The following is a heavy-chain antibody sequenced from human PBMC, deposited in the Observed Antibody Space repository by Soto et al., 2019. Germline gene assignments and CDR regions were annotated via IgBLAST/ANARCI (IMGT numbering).Heavy chain of an antibody. Sequence: SETLSLTCTVSGGSISSSSYYWGWIRQPPGKGLEWIGSIYYSGSTYYNPSLKSRVTISVDTSKNQFSLKLSSVTAADTAVYYCARLGSYDFWSGYYNNYYFDHWGQGTLVTVSS. V-gene: IGHV4-39*01. J-gene: IGHJ4*02. CDR1: GGSISSSSYY. CDR2: IYYSGST. D-gene: IGHD3-3*01. CDR3: ARLGSYDFWSGYYNNYYFDH.